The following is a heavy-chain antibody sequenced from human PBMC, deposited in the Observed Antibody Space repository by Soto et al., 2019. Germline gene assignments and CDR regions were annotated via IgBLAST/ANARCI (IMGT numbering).Heavy chain of an antibody. J-gene: IGHJ4*02. CDR3: AKKAAKYYSFGWHSFDS. CDR2: TPYYGHTQ. CDR1: GFTFSHYG. Sequence: QVQLVESGGGVVQPGKSLRLSCVASGFTFSHYGIHWVRQAPGKGLEWLTLTPYYGHTQYYADSVKGRFSVSRDNSKNTVYLQMDSLRLDDTAVYYCAKKAAKYYSFGWHSFDSWGQGTLVSVS. V-gene: IGHV3-30*18. D-gene: IGHD6-19*01.